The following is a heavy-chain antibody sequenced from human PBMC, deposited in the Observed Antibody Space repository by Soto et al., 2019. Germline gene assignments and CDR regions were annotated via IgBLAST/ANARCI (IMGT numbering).Heavy chain of an antibody. CDR1: GGSISSGDYY. CDR3: AREIVVVNAHYNWFDP. D-gene: IGHD2-21*01. J-gene: IGHJ5*02. V-gene: IGHV4-30-4*01. CDR2: IYYSGST. Sequence: SETLSLTCTVSGGSISSGDYYWSWIRQPPGKGLEWIGYIYYSGSTYYNPSLKSRVTISVDTSKNQFSLKLSSVTAADTAVYYCAREIVVVNAHYNWFDPWGQGTLVTVSS.